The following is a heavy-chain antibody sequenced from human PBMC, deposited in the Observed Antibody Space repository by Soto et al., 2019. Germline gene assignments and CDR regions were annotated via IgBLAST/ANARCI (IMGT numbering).Heavy chain of an antibody. J-gene: IGHJ5*02. CDR1: GFTFSSYA. D-gene: IGHD3-3*01. Sequence: GVSLRLSCSASGFTFSSYAMSWVRQAPGKGLEWVSAISGSGGSTYYADSVKGRFTISRDNSKNTLYLQMNSLRAEDTAVYYCAKDHDTIFGVVINRFDPWGQGNLVTVSA. V-gene: IGHV3-23*01. CDR3: AKDHDTIFGVVINRFDP. CDR2: ISGSGGST.